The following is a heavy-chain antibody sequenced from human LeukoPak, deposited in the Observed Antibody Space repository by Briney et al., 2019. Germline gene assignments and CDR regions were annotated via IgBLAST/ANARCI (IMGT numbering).Heavy chain of an antibody. CDR1: GGTFSSYA. D-gene: IGHD6-6*01. CDR2: INPNSGGT. CDR3: ARESIAPRNWFDP. J-gene: IGHJ5*02. Sequence: ASVKVSCKASGGTFSSYAISWVRQAPGQGLEWMGWINPNSGGTNYAQKFQGWVTMTRDTSISTAYMELSRLRSDDTAVYYCARESIAPRNWFDPWGQGTLVTVSS. V-gene: IGHV1-2*04.